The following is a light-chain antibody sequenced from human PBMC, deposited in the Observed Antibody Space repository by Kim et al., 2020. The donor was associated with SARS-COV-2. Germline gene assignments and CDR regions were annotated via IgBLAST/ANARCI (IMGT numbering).Light chain of an antibody. CDR3: NSRDSRENHVV. J-gene: IGLJ2*01. CDR1: SLRSYY. Sequence: SSELTQDPAVSVALGQTVRITCQGDSLRSYYASWYQQKPGQAPVLVIYGKNNRPSGIPDRFSGSSSGNTASLTITGAQAEDEADYYCNSRDSRENHVVF. CDR2: GKN. V-gene: IGLV3-19*01.